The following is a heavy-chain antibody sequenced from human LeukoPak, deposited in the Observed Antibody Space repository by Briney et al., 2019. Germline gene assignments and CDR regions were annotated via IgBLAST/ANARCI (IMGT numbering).Heavy chain of an antibody. J-gene: IGHJ4*02. CDR3: ARSANLWFGELLPYFDY. V-gene: IGHV4-59*01. CDR1: GGSISSYY. D-gene: IGHD3-10*01. Sequence: SETLSLTCSVSGGSISSYYWSWIRQPPGKGLEWIGYIYYSGSTNYNPSLKSRVTISVDTSKNQFSLKLSSVTAADTAVYYCARSANLWFGELLPYFDYWGQGTLVTVSS. CDR2: IYYSGST.